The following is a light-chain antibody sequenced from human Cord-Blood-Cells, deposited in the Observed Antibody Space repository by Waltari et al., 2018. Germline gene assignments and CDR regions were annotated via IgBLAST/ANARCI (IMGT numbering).Light chain of an antibody. Sequence: QSALTQPASVSGSPGQSITISCTGTSSDVGGYNSVSWYQQHPGKAPKRMIYDVSNRPSGVSNRFSCSKSGNTASLTISGLQAEDEADYYCSSYTSSSTYVFGTGTKVTVL. CDR1: SSDVGGYNS. CDR3: SSYTSSSTYV. CDR2: DVS. J-gene: IGLJ1*01. V-gene: IGLV2-14*01.